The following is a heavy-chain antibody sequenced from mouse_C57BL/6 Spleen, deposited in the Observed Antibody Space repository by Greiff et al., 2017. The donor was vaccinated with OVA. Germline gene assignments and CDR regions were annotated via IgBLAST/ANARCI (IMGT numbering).Heavy chain of an antibody. CDR1: GYTFTSYW. Sequence: EVQLQQSGTVLARPGASVKMSCKTSGYTFTSYWMHWVKQRPGQGLEWIGAIYPGNSDTSYNQKFKGKAKLTAVTSASTAYMELSSLTNEDSAVYYCTNYYGSSLAWFAYWGQGTLVTVSA. J-gene: IGHJ3*01. V-gene: IGHV1-5*01. CDR3: TNYYGSSLAWFAY. CDR2: IYPGNSDT. D-gene: IGHD1-1*01.